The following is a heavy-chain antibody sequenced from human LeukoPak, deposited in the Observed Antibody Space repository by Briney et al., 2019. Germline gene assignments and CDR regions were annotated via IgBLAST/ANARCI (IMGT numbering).Heavy chain of an antibody. J-gene: IGHJ3*02. Sequence: GGSLRLSCAASGFTFSSYDMHWVRQAPGKGLEWVSAIGTAGDTYYPGSVKGRFTISRENAKNSLYLQMNSLRAGDTAVYYCAKDIRESYYLDAFDIWGQGTMVTVSS. CDR2: IGTAGDT. V-gene: IGHV3-13*01. D-gene: IGHD1-26*01. CDR1: GFTFSSYD. CDR3: AKDIRESYYLDAFDI.